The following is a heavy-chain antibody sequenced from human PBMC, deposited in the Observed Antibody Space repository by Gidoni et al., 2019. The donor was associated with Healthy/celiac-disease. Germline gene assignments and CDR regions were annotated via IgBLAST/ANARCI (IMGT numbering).Heavy chain of an antibody. CDR2: IYSGGST. CDR1: GFTGSSYY. D-gene: IGHD3-10*01. CDR3: ARAHRGNWFDP. V-gene: IGHV3-66*01. J-gene: IGHJ5*02. Sequence: EVQLVESGGGLVQPGGSLRLSCAASGFTGSSYYMSWVRQAPGKGLEWVSVIYSGGSTYYADSVKGRFTISRDNSKNTLYLQMNSLRAEDTAVYYCARAHRGNWFDPWGQGTLVTVSS.